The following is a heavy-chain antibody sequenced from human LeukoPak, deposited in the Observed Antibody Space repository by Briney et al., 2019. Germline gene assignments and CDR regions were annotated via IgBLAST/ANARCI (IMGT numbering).Heavy chain of an antibody. CDR1: GGSFRGYY. CDR3: AGPEVTGDAFDI. D-gene: IGHD2-21*02. Sequence: SETLSLTCAVYGGSFRGYYWRWIRQPPGRGREWVGEINHSGSTNYNPSLKSRVTISVDTSKNQFSLKLSSVTAADTAVYYGAGPEVTGDAFDIWGQGTMVTVSS. CDR2: INHSGST. J-gene: IGHJ3*02. V-gene: IGHV4-34*01.